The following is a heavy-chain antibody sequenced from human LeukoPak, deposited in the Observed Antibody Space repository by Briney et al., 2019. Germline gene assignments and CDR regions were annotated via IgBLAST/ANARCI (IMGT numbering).Heavy chain of an antibody. CDR3: AKGPAAGTPYYYYYGMDV. J-gene: IGHJ6*02. D-gene: IGHD6-13*01. V-gene: IGHV3-9*01. CDR1: GFTFSSYS. Sequence: PGGSLRLSCAASGFTFSSYSMNCVRQAPGKGLEWVSGISWNSGSIGYADSVKGRFTISRDNAKNSLYLQMNSLGAEDTALYYCAKGPAAGTPYYYYYGMDVWGQGTTVTVSS. CDR2: ISWNSGSI.